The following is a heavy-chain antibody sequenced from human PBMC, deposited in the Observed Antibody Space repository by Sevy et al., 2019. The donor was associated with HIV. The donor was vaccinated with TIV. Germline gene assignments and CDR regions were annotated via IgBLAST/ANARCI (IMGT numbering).Heavy chain of an antibody. CDR1: GYTFTNYE. CDR3: ARDEQRAYYYGSGNMGH. CDR2: MNPNSGET. D-gene: IGHD3-10*01. Sequence: ASVKVSCKASGYTFTNYEINWVRQATGQGLEWMGRMNPNSGETGYAPQFHGRVTMTRNTSLKTAYMELSSLTSDDTAVDDCARDEQRAYYYGSGNMGHWGQGTLVTVSS. V-gene: IGHV1-8*01. J-gene: IGHJ4*02.